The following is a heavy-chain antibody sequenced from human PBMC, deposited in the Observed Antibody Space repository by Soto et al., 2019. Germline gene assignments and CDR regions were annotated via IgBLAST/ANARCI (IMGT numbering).Heavy chain of an antibody. D-gene: IGHD3-10*01. Sequence: PSETLSLTCTVSGGSISSYYWSWIRQPPGKGLEWIGYIYHTGITNYNPSLKSRVTISVDTSKNQFSLKLSSVTAADTAVYYCARDYGFGNWFDPWGQGTLVTVSS. V-gene: IGHV4-59*12. CDR2: IYHTGIT. J-gene: IGHJ5*02. CDR1: GGSISSYY. CDR3: ARDYGFGNWFDP.